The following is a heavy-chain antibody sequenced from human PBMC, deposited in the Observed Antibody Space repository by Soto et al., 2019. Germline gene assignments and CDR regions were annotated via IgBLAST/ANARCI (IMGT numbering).Heavy chain of an antibody. CDR3: ARDRSRYYDFWSGYPLNNYYYYGMDV. D-gene: IGHD3-3*01. V-gene: IGHV6-1*01. Sequence: PSQTLSLTCAISGDSVSSNSAAWNWIRQSPSRGLEWLGRTYYRSKWYNDYAVSVKSRITINPDTSKNQFSLQLNSVTPEDTAVYYCARDRSRYYDFWSGYPLNNYYYYGMDVWGQGTTVTVSS. CDR2: TYYRSKWYN. J-gene: IGHJ6*02. CDR1: GDSVSSNSAA.